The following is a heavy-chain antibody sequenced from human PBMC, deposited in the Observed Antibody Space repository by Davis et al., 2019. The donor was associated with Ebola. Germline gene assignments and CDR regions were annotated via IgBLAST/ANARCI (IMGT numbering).Heavy chain of an antibody. J-gene: IGHJ6*04. CDR3: ARERAVAGTSYYGMDV. CDR1: GFTFSSYA. CDR2: IRYDGSNK. V-gene: IGHV3-30*02. Sequence: GGSLRLSCAASGFTFSSYAMSWVRQAPGKGLEWVAFIRYDGSNKYYADSVKGRFTISRDNSKNTLYLQMNSLRAEDTAVYYCARERAVAGTSYYGMDVWGKGTTVTVSS. D-gene: IGHD6-19*01.